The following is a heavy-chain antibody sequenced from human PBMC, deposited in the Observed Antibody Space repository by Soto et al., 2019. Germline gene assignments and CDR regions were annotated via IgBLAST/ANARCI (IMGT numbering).Heavy chain of an antibody. V-gene: IGHV6-1*01. CDR2: TYYRSKWYN. J-gene: IGHJ5*02. Sequence: QVQLQQSGPGLVKPSQTLSLTCAISGDSVSSNSAAWNWIRQSPSRGLEWLGRTYYRSKWYNDYAVSVKSRITINPDTSKNQFSLQLSSVTPEDTAVYYCARDRFVGYGSGSYGTHYWFDPWGQGTLVTVSS. D-gene: IGHD3-10*01. CDR1: GDSVSSNSAA. CDR3: ARDRFVGYGSGSYGTHYWFDP.